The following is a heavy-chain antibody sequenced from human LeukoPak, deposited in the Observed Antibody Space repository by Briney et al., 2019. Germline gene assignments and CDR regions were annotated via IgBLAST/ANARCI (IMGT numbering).Heavy chain of an antibody. V-gene: IGHV4-30-2*01. CDR1: GGSISSGGHS. CDR3: ARGFKRYYYDSSGANWFDP. Sequence: KSSQTLSLTCAVSGGSISSGGHSWSWIRQPPGKGLEWIGYISHSGSTYYNPSLKSRVTISVDRSENQFSLKLSSVTAADTAVYYCARGFKRYYYDSSGANWFDPWGQGTLVTVSS. D-gene: IGHD3-22*01. J-gene: IGHJ5*02. CDR2: ISHSGST.